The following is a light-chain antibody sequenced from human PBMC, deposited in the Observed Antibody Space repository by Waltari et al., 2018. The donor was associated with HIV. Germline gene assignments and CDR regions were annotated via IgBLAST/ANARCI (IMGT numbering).Light chain of an antibody. CDR2: DVH. CDR3: CSYAGSGTFVV. J-gene: IGLJ2*01. Sequence: QSALTPPASVSGSPGQSLTISCTGTRDDVGAYDLVPWYQQIPGKAPKLILFDVHERPSGVSHRYSGSRSGNTASLTISGLQSEDEADYYCCSYAGSGTFVVFGGGTRLTV. V-gene: IGLV2-23*02. CDR1: RDDVGAYDL.